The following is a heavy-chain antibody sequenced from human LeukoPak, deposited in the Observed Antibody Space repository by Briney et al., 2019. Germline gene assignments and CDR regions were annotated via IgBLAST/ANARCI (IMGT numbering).Heavy chain of an antibody. CDR1: GTSFSSYY. Sequence: SETLSLTCAVSGTSFSSYYWSWVRQPPGKGLEWIGEVNHSGYTNDNPSLKSRVTISVDTSKNQFSLRLRSVTAADTGVYFCARMTTGHDFWGQGTLVTVSS. V-gene: IGHV4-34*01. J-gene: IGHJ4*02. D-gene: IGHD4-17*01. CDR3: ARMTTGHDF. CDR2: VNHSGYT.